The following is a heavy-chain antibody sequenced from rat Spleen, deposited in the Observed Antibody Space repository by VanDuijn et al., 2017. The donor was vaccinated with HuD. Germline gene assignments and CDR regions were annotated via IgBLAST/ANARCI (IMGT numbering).Heavy chain of an antibody. D-gene: IGHD4-3*01. CDR1: GFSLPSYT. CDR2: IWGSGNT. Sequence: QVQLKESGPGLVQPSQTLSLPCTVSGFSLPSYTVSWVRQPTGKGPEWMGIIWGSGNTNYDSTLKSRLSIIRDTSKSQVFLKMNNLQTEDTAMYFCARSRGADDWGQGVMVTVSS. V-gene: IGHV2S61*01. J-gene: IGHJ2*01. CDR3: ARSRGADD.